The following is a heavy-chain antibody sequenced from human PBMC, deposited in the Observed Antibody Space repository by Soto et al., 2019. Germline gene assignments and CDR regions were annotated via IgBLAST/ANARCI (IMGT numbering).Heavy chain of an antibody. Sequence: EVQLLESGGGLVQPGGSLRVSCAASGFTFSSYAMNWVHQAPGKGLEWVSVISGSGGSTYYADSVKGRFTIYRDNSKNPLYLQMNSLRAEDTAVYYCAKMAHGLYFDYWGQGTLVTVSS. V-gene: IGHV3-23*01. CDR2: ISGSGGST. J-gene: IGHJ4*02. CDR3: AKMAHGLYFDY. CDR1: GFTFSSYA.